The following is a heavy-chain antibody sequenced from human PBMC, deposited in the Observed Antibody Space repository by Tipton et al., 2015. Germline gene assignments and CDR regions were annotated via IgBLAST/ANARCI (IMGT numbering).Heavy chain of an antibody. CDR1: GYSFSNYW. V-gene: IGHV5-51*01. D-gene: IGHD3-22*01. CDR3: ARHVSFYYDTHGSDALDI. CDR2: IYPGDSHT. Sequence: QSGDEVKKPGESLKISCKGSGYSFSNYWIGWVRQMPGKGLEWMGIIYPGDSHTRYNPSFQGQVTISADKSISTAYLHWSSLKASDTAMYYCARHVSFYYDTHGSDALDIWAQGTMVTVSS. J-gene: IGHJ3*02.